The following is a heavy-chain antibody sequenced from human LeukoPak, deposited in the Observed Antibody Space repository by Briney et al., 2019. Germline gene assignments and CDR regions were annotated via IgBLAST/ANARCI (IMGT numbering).Heavy chain of an antibody. CDR1: GFTFSTYT. J-gene: IGHJ4*02. D-gene: IGHD3-16*01. Sequence: GGSLRVSCVAFGFTFSTYTMTWVRQAPGKGPEWVSVISASGDITYYADSVKGRFTISRDNSKNTLYLQMNSLRAEDTAVYYCVKSRGRYDNTGWRTFDYWGQGTLVTVSS. CDR3: VKSRGRYDNTGWRTFDY. CDR2: ISASGDIT. V-gene: IGHV3-23*01.